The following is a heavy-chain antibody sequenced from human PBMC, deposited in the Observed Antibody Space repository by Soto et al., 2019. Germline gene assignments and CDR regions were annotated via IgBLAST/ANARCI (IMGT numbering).Heavy chain of an antibody. J-gene: IGHJ3*02. V-gene: IGHV3-9*01. CDR3: AKAKGPTVTTTDAFDI. Sequence: GGSLRLSCAASGFTFDDYAMHWVRQAPGKGLEWVSGISWNSGSIGYADSVNGRFTISRDNAKNSLYLQMNSLRAEDTALYYCAKAKGPTVTTTDAFDIWGQGTMVTVSS. CDR1: GFTFDDYA. CDR2: ISWNSGSI. D-gene: IGHD4-17*01.